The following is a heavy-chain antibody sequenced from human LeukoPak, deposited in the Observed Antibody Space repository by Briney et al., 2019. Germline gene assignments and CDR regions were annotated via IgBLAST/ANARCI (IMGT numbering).Heavy chain of an antibody. Sequence: SETLSLTCTVSGGSISSSSHYWGWIRQPPGKGLEWIGSIYYSGSTYYNPSLKSRVTISVDTSKNQFSLKLSFVPAADTAVYYCAKSGWDPWHWGQGNVVTVSS. CDR1: GGSISSSSHY. CDR2: IYYSGST. J-gene: IGHJ4*02. D-gene: IGHD1-26*01. V-gene: IGHV4-39*01. CDR3: AKSGWDPWH.